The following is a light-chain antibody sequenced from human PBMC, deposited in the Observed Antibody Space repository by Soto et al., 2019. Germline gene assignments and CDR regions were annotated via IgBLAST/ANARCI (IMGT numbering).Light chain of an antibody. CDR3: SSYAGSKMGG. CDR2: EVT. J-gene: IGLJ1*01. Sequence: QSALTQPPSASGSPGQSLTISCTGTNSDVGRYKFVSWYQQHPGKAPKLIIYEVTQRPSGVPDRFSASKSGNTASLTVSGLKAEDEADYYCSSYAGSKMGGFGSGPKVTXL. CDR1: NSDVGRYKF. V-gene: IGLV2-8*01.